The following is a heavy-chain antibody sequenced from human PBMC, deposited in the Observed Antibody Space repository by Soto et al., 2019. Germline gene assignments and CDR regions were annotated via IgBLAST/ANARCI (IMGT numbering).Heavy chain of an antibody. CDR2: IIPILGIA. CDR3: ASDIVVVVNDDSAFDI. J-gene: IGHJ3*02. Sequence: QVQLVQSGAEVKKPGSSVKVSCKASGGTFSSYTISWVRQAPGQGLEWMGRIIPILGIANYAQKFQGRVTITADKSTSTAYMELSSLRSEDTAVYYCASDIVVVVNDDSAFDIWGQGTNGHRLF. D-gene: IGHD2-15*01. V-gene: IGHV1-69*02. CDR1: GGTFSSYT.